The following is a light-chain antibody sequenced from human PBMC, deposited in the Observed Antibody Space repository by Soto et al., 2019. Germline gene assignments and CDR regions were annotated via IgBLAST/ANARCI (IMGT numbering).Light chain of an antibody. CDR1: SSNIGSNA. CDR2: HGN. J-gene: IGLJ2*01. CDR3: AAWDDTLNGVV. V-gene: IGLV1-44*01. Sequence: QPVLTQPPSASGTPGQRVTISCSGSSSNIGSNAINWYHQLPGAAPKLLIYHGNQRPSGVPDRFSGSKSGTSASLAIGGLQSEDEADYFCAAWDDTLNGVVFGGGTQLTVL.